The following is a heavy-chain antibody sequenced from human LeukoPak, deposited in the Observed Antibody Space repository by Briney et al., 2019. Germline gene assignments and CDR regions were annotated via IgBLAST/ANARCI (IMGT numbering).Heavy chain of an antibody. J-gene: IGHJ6*03. D-gene: IGHD5-18*01. Sequence: SETLSLTCTVSGGSISSGGYYWSWIRQHPGKGLEWIGYIYYSGSTYYNPSLKSRVTISVDTSKNQFSLKLSSVTAADTAVYYCATLPSRYSYGDYYYYMDVWGKGTTVTVSS. CDR3: ATLPSRYSYGDYYYYMDV. V-gene: IGHV4-31*03. CDR1: GGSISSGGYY. CDR2: IYYSGST.